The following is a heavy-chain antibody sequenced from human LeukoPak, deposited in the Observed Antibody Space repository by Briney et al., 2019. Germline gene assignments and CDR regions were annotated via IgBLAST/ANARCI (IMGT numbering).Heavy chain of an antibody. CDR1: VFIFSIYS. CDR2: FSSSTSKI. J-gene: IGHJ4*02. CDR3: ARDVFHGSGSPYFDS. D-gene: IGHD3-10*01. Sequence: PGVPLRLSCAASVFIFSIYSVHCVRHAPGKALEGISYFSSSTSKIYYADSVKGRFTISRDNAKNSLYLQMNSLRAEDTAVYHCARDVFHGSGSPYFDSWGQGTLVTVSS. V-gene: IGHV3-48*04.